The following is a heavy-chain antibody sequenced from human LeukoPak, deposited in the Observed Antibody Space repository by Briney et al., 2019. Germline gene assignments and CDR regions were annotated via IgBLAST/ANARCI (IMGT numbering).Heavy chain of an antibody. CDR1: GFAFSNYW. CDR2: INSDGSST. Sequence: GGSLRLSCAASGFAFSNYWMHWVRQAPGKGLVWVSRINSDGSSTNYADSVKGRFTISRDNSKNTLYLQMNSLRAEDTAVYYCARGSGNYYDFDYWGQGTLVTVSS. V-gene: IGHV3-74*01. D-gene: IGHD1-26*01. CDR3: ARGSGNYYDFDY. J-gene: IGHJ4*02.